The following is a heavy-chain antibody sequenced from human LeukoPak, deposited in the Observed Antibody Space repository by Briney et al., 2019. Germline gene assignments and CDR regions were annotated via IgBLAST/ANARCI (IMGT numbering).Heavy chain of an antibody. CDR3: AARPTGDYDILTGYYNYFDY. V-gene: IGHV1-24*01. Sequence: ASVKVSCKVSGYTLTELSMHWVRQAPGRRLEGMGGFDPEDGGTIYAQNFQVRVTMTADTPTDTAYMELSVLRSEDTAVYYCAARPTGDYDILTGYYNYFDYWGQGTLVTVSS. CDR1: GYTLTELS. D-gene: IGHD3-9*01. CDR2: FDPEDGGT. J-gene: IGHJ4*02.